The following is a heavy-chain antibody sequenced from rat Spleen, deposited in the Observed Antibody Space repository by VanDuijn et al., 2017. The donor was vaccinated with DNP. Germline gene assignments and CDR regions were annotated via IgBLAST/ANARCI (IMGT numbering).Heavy chain of an antibody. D-gene: IGHD1-11*01. V-gene: IGHV4-2*01. CDR2: INKESGTI. J-gene: IGHJ2*01. CDR3: ARGPNYGGWPDYFDY. Sequence: EVKLVESGGGLVQPGKSLKLSCAASGFNFNDNWMGWVRQAPGKGLEWIGEINKESGTIIYSPSLKDKFTISRDNAQNTLYLQMSKLGSEDTAIYYCARGPNYGGWPDYFDYWGQGVMVTVSS. CDR1: GFNFNDNW.